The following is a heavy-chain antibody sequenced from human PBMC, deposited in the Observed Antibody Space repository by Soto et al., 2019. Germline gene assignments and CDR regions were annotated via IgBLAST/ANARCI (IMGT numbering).Heavy chain of an antibody. CDR1: GYTFTSYD. CDR3: ARGKVAARPNYYYYYYMDV. V-gene: IGHV1-8*01. CDR2: MNPNSGNT. D-gene: IGHD6-6*01. J-gene: IGHJ6*03. Sequence: VASVKVSCKSSGYTFTSYDISWVRQATGQGLEWMGWMNPNSGNTGYAQKFQGRVTMTRNTSISTAYMELSSLRSEDTAVYYCARGKVAARPNYYYYYYMDVWGKGTTVTVSS.